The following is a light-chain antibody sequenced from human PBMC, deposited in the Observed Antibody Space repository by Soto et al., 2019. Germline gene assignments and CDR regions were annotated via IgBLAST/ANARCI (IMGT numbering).Light chain of an antibody. V-gene: IGKV3-11*01. CDR3: QQRSNWPT. Sequence: EIVLTQSPATLSLSPGERATLSCRASQSVSSYLAWYQQKPGQAPRLLIYDASNRATGIPARFSGSGSGTEFPPPLSHLRPEDFAVYYCQQRSNWPTFGPGTKVDIK. CDR1: QSVSSY. CDR2: DAS. J-gene: IGKJ3*01.